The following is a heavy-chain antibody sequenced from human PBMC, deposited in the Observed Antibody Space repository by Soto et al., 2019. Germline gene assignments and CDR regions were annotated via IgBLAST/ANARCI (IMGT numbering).Heavy chain of an antibody. CDR1: GFTFSSHW. CDR3: ARDRPDLEPPAYPPMFDC. Sequence: VQLVEFGGGLVQPGGSLRLSCAASGFTFSSHWMHWVRQVPGEGLVWVSRINSNGNSVTYADSVEGRFTISRDNAKNTLYLQMNSLRLANTALYYCARDRPDLEPPAYPPMFDCWGQGTPVTVSS. V-gene: IGHV3-74*01. J-gene: IGHJ4*02. CDR2: INSNGNSV.